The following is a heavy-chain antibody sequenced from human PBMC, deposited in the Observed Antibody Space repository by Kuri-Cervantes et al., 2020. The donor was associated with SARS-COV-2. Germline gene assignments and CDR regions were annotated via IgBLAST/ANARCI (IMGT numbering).Heavy chain of an antibody. CDR2: INDSGAT. D-gene: IGHD6-19*01. CDR1: GGPISSSSYY. CDR3: ARLGGSGWPRYFDY. Sequence: SETLSLTCTVSGGPISSSSYYWGWIRQTPGMGLEWIGQINDSGATKYNPSLKSRVIVSMDKSKNQFSLKLSSVTAADTAVYYCARLGGSGWPRYFDYWGQGTLVTVSS. V-gene: IGHV4-39*01. J-gene: IGHJ4*02.